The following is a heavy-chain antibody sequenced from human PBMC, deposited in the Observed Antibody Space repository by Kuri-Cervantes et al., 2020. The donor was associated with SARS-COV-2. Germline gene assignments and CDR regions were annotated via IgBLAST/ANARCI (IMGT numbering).Heavy chain of an antibody. Sequence: GGSLRLSCAASGFTFSNHAFHWVRQAPGKGLEWVALKAFDERDTHYADSVKGRFTLSRDNSKNTLYLQMNSLRPEDTALYYCARERDIMVGGVILRSEFDYWGQGTLVTVSS. D-gene: IGHD3-10*01. J-gene: IGHJ4*02. V-gene: IGHV3-30*04. CDR1: GFTFSNHA. CDR2: KAFDERDT. CDR3: ARERDIMVGGVILRSEFDY.